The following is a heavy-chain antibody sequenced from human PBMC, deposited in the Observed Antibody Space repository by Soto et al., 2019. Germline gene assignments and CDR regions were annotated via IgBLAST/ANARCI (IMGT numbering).Heavy chain of an antibody. D-gene: IGHD3-16*01. Sequence: QVQLVESGGAVVQPGRSLRLSCVVSGFTFSNYGMHWVRQAPGKGLEGVASMYFDTSSDFYTDSVKGRFTISRDNSQNTLYLQMNSLRAEETSVYYCARDIGDVMSNIQTYALDVWGRGTTVTVSS. J-gene: IGHJ6*02. CDR3: ARDIGDVMSNIQTYALDV. CDR2: MYFDTSSD. CDR1: GFTFSNYG. V-gene: IGHV3-33*01.